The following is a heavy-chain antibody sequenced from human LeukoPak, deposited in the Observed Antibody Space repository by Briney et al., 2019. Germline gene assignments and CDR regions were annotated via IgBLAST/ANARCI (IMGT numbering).Heavy chain of an antibody. D-gene: IGHD5-12*01. CDR3: ARDHRYAFDN. CDR2: IGISSGNT. Sequence: GGSLRLSCAASGFNFIDYSMNWVRQAPGKGLEWISYIGISSGNTKYADSAKGRFTISRDKARNSLYLQMNSLRVEDTAMYYCARDHRYAFDNWGHGTLVTVSS. CDR1: GFNFIDYS. J-gene: IGHJ4*01. V-gene: IGHV3-48*01.